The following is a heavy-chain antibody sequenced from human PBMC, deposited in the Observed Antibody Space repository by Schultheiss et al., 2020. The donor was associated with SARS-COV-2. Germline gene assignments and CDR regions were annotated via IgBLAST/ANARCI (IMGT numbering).Heavy chain of an antibody. V-gene: IGHV3-33*01. CDR1: GFTFSSYG. J-gene: IGHJ6*02. CDR3: ARGSYWLDYYYYYGMDV. Sequence: GESLKISCAASGFTFSSYGMHWVRQAPGKGLEWVAVIWYDGSNKYYADSVKGRFTISRDNSKNTLYLQMNSLRAEDTAVYYCARGSYWLDYYYYYGMDVWGQGTTVTVSS. CDR2: IWYDGSNK. D-gene: IGHD1-26*01.